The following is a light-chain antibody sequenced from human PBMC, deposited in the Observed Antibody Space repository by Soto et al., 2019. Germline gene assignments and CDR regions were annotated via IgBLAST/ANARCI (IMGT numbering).Light chain of an antibody. V-gene: IGLV2-14*01. Sequence: QSVLTQPASVSGSPGQSITNSCTGTSSDVGGYNYVSWYQQHPGKAPKLMIYDVTNRPSGVSNRFSGSKSDNTASLTISGLQAEDEADYYCNSYTGSGNVLFGGGTKLTVL. J-gene: IGLJ2*01. CDR1: SSDVGGYNY. CDR2: DVT. CDR3: NSYTGSGNVL.